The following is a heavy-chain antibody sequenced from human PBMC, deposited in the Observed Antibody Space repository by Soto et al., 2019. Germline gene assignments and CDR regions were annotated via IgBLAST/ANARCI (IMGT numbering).Heavy chain of an antibody. V-gene: IGHV3-7*01. D-gene: IGHD3-10*01. CDR2: IKEDGSEK. CDR1: GFTFSHHW. CDR3: ARGSSGYGLMWFGEFLSSFDY. Sequence: EVQLVDSGGGLVQPGGSLRLSCAASGFTFSHHWMNWVRQAPGKGLEWVANIKEDGSEKFYVDSVKGRFTISRDNGKNSLYLQMNSLTADDTAVYYWARGSSGYGLMWFGEFLSSFDYWGQGTLVTVSS. J-gene: IGHJ4*02.